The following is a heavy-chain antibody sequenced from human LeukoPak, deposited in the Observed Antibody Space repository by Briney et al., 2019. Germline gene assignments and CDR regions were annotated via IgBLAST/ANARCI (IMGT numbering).Heavy chain of an antibody. V-gene: IGHV3-7*01. Sequence: GGSLRLSCAASGFAFSSYSMNWVRQAPGKGLEWVANIKQDGSEKYYVDSVKGRFTISRDNAKNSLYLQMNSLRAEDTAVYYCARRAYWGQGTLVTVSS. CDR3: ARRAY. CDR1: GFAFSSYS. J-gene: IGHJ4*02. CDR2: IKQDGSEK.